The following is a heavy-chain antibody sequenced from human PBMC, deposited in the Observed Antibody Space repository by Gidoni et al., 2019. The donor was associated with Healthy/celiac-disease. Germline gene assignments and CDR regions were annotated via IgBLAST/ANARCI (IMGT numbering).Heavy chain of an antibody. V-gene: IGHV4-31*03. CDR1: GGSISSGGYY. D-gene: IGHD6-13*01. J-gene: IGHJ6*03. Sequence: QVQLQESGPGLVKPSQTLSLTCPVSGGSISSGGYYWSWIRQHPGKGLEWIGYIYYSGSTYYNPSLKSRVTISVDTSKNQFSLKLSSVTAADTAVYYCARGIAAAGYYYYYYMDVWGKGTTVTVSS. CDR3: ARGIAAAGYYYYYYMDV. CDR2: IYYSGST.